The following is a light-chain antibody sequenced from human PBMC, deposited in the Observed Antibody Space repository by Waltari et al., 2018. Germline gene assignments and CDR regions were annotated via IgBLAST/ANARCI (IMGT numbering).Light chain of an antibody. V-gene: IGLV7-46*01. CDR1: TGPVPSGQW. CDR2: DTN. CDR3: SLSYSDGQVI. Sequence: QAVVTQEPSRTVSPGGTVTPTCCSSTGPVPSGQWPYWFQQKPGRATRTLIYDTNNRMSWAPARFSGSLLGGRAALTLSGAQPEDEAEYYCSLSYSDGQVIFGGGTKLTVL. J-gene: IGLJ2*01.